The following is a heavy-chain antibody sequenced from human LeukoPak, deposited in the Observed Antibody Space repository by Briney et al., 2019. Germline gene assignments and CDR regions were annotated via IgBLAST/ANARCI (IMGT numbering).Heavy chain of an antibody. CDR1: GGSISSGGYY. V-gene: IGHV4-30-2*01. CDR3: AREDPRDLYSGSHYFDY. Sequence: SETLSLTCTVSGGSISSGGYYWSWIRQPPGKGLEWIGYIYHSGSTYYNPSLKSRVTISVDRSKNQFSLKLSSVTAADTAVYYCAREDPRDLYSGSHYFDYWGQGTLVTVSS. CDR2: IYHSGST. D-gene: IGHD5-12*01. J-gene: IGHJ4*02.